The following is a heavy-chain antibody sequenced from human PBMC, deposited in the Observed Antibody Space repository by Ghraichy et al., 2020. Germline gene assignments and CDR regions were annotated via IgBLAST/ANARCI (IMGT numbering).Heavy chain of an antibody. CDR1: GGSFSGYY. CDR3: ARGRGNCGGDCFWNWFDP. Sequence: SETLSLTCAVYGGSFSGYYWSWIRQPPGKGLEWIGEINHSGSTNYNPSLKSRVTISVDTSKNQFSLKLSSVTAADTAVYYCARGRGNCGGDCFWNWFDPWGQGTLVTVSS. V-gene: IGHV4-34*01. J-gene: IGHJ5*02. D-gene: IGHD2-21*02. CDR2: INHSGST.